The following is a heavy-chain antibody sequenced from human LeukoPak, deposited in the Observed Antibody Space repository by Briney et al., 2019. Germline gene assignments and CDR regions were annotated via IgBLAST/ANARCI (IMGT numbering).Heavy chain of an antibody. CDR3: ARERQGIVGAPWYYYYYMDV. V-gene: IGHV7-4-1*02. CDR1: GYTFTSYA. J-gene: IGHJ6*03. D-gene: IGHD1-26*01. CDR2: INTNTGNP. Sequence: ASVKVSCKASGYTFTSYAMNWVRQAPGQGLEWMGWINTNTGNPTYAQGFTGRFVFSLDTSVSTAYLQISSLKAEDTAVYYCARERQGIVGAPWYYYYYMDVWGKGTTVTVSS.